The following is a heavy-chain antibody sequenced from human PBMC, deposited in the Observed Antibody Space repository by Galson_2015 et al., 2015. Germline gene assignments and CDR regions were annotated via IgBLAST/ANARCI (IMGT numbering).Heavy chain of an antibody. J-gene: IGHJ4*02. D-gene: IGHD3-16*02. CDR3: ARGYDYIWGSYRPPSVYFDY. V-gene: IGHV4-31*03. CDR2: IYYSGST. CDR1: GGSISSRGNY. Sequence: TLSLTCTVSGGSISSRGNYWTWIRQHPGKGLEWIGHIYYSGSTYYSPSLKSRVIISLDTSKSRFSLRLTSVTAADTAVYYCARGYDYIWGSYRPPSVYFDYWGQGTLVTVSS.